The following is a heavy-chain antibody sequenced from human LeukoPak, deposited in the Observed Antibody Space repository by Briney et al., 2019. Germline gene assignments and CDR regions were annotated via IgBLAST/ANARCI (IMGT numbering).Heavy chain of an antibody. J-gene: IGHJ4*02. CDR1: GVSVSSSGYY. V-gene: IGHV4-39*07. CDR3: ARVVGSSSRRYYFDY. Sequence: SETLSFTCTVSGVSVSSSGYYWAWIRQPPGKGLEWIGTIYYSGSTYYNPSLKSRVTISVDTSKNQFSLKLSSVTAADTAVYYCARVVGSSSRRYYFDYWGQGTLVTVSS. D-gene: IGHD6-6*01. CDR2: IYYSGST.